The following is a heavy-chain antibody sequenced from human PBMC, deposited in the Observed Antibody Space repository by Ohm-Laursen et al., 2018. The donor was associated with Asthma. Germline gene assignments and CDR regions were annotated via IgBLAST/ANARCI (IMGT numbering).Heavy chain of an antibody. V-gene: IGHV3-21*01. CDR3: ARQGSTWYSTGGEYFPH. CDR2: ITTNSNYI. D-gene: IGHD6-19*01. J-gene: IGHJ1*01. Sequence: SLRLSCSAYGFTFRSYTMNWVRQAPGQGPEWISSITTNSNYIYYADSVQGRFTVSRDNAKNSMFLQMNSLRAEDTAVYYCARQGSTWYSTGGEYFPHWGQGTLVSASS. CDR1: GFTFRSYT.